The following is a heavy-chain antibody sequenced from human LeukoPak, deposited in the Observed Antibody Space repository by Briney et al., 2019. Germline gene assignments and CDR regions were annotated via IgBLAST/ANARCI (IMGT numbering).Heavy chain of an antibody. CDR3: ARVQSLGSIGPNNWFDP. J-gene: IGHJ5*02. Sequence: GGSLRLSCAASGLTFSSYAMHWVRQAPGKGLEWVAVISYDGSNKYYADSVKGRFTISRDNSKNTLYLQINSLRAEDTAVYYCARVQSLGSIGPNNWFDPWGQGTLVTVSS. V-gene: IGHV3-30-3*01. CDR1: GLTFSSYA. D-gene: IGHD3-10*01. CDR2: ISYDGSNK.